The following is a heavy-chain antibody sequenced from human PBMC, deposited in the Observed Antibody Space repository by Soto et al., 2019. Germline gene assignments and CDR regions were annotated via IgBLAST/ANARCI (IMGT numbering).Heavy chain of an antibody. CDR2: IYHSGST. D-gene: IGHD6-19*01. Sequence: QVQLQESGPGLVKPSGTLSLTCAVSGGSISSSNWWSWVRQPPGKGLEWIGEIYHSGSTNYNPSLKSRVTLSVAESKNQFSLKLSSVTAADTAVYYRARGRWLRWCDPWGQGTLVTVSS. CDR1: GGSISSSNW. V-gene: IGHV4-4*02. J-gene: IGHJ5*02. CDR3: ARGRWLRWCDP.